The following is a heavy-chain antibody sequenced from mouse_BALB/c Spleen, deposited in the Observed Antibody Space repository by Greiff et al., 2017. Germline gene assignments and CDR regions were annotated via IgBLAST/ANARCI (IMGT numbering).Heavy chain of an antibody. D-gene: IGHD2-1*01. CDR3: ARQSGNYWFAY. J-gene: IGHJ3*01. CDR2: IYPGDGST. V-gene: IGHV1S56*01. Sequence: VKVVESGPELVKPGASVKMSCKASGYTFTSYYIHWVKQRPGQGLEWIGWIYPGDGSTKYNEKFKGKTTLTADKSSSTAYMLLSSLTSEDSAIYFCARQSGNYWFAYWGQGTLVTVSA. CDR1: GYTFTSYY.